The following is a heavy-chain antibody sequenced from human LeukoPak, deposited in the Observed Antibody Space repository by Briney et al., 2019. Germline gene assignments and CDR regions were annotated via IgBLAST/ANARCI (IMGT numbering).Heavy chain of an antibody. V-gene: IGHV3-11*01. Sequence: GGSLRLSCAASGFTFSDYYMSWIRQAPGKGLEWVSYISSSGSTIYYADSVKGRFTISRDNAKNSLYLQMNSLRAEDTAFYYCAKAKRNSDYLFDYWGQGTLVAVSS. CDR3: AKAKRNSDYLFDY. J-gene: IGHJ4*02. D-gene: IGHD5-12*01. CDR2: ISSSGSTI. CDR1: GFTFSDYY.